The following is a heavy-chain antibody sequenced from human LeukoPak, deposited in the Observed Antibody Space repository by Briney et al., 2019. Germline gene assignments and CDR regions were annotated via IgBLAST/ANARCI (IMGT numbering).Heavy chain of an antibody. CDR3: AKEIKGWGSLDWYFDL. CDR1: GFTFDDYA. CDR2: ISWNSGSI. D-gene: IGHD1-26*01. V-gene: IGHV3-9*01. Sequence: GRSLRLSCAASGFTFDDYAMHWVRQAPGKGLEWVSGISWNSGSIGYADSVKGRFTISRDNAKNSLYLQMNSLRAEDTALYYCAKEIKGWGSLDWYFDLWGRGTLVTVSS. J-gene: IGHJ2*01.